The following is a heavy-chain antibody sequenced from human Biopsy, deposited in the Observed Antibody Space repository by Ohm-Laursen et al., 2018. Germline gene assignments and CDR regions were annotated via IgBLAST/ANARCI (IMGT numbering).Heavy chain of an antibody. J-gene: IGHJ1*01. CDR1: GYIFNNYD. CDR2: MSPNSSNT. V-gene: IGHV1-8*01. CDR3: AKGHSSWFRYLQY. Sequence: SVKVSCKASGYIFNNYDINWVRQAAGQGPEWMGWMSPNSSNTGYAPKFQGRITLTRNTSISTAYLELSSLTSEDSAIYYCAKGHSSWFRYLQYWGQGTLVTVSS. D-gene: IGHD6-13*01.